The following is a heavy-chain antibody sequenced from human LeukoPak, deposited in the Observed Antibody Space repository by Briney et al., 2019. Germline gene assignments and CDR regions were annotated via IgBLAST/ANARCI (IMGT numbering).Heavy chain of an antibody. CDR3: AGEGMESYFDY. CDR2: INPNSGGT. V-gene: IGHV1-2*02. CDR1: GGTFSSYA. J-gene: IGHJ4*02. Sequence: ASVKVSCKASGGTFSSYAISWVRQAPGQGLEWMGWINPNSGGTNYAQKFQGRVTMTRDTSISTAYMELSRLRSDDTAVYYCAGEGMESYFDYWGQGTLVTVSS. D-gene: IGHD3-3*01.